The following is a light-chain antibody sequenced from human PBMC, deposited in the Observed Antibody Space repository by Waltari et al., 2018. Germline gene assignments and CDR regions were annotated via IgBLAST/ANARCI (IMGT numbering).Light chain of an antibody. Sequence: QSALTQPASVSGSPGQSLTIACTGTSGAIGGYNLVSWYQQHPGKAPKLMIYEGNKRPSGVSNRFSGSKSGNTASLTISGLQAEDEADYYCSSYADSNICVFGSGTKVTVL. J-gene: IGLJ1*01. CDR2: EGN. CDR3: SSYADSNICV. V-gene: IGLV2-23*01. CDR1: SGAIGGYNL.